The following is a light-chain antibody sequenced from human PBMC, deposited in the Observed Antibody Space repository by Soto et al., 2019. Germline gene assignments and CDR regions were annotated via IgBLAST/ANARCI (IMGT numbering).Light chain of an antibody. CDR1: QTVNRNY. CDR2: SAS. J-gene: IGKJ1*01. CDR3: QQYGSSGT. V-gene: IGKV3-20*01. Sequence: IVLTQSPVTLSLSPGERATLSCRASQTVNRNYLGWYQQKPGQAPRFLIHSASDRATGIPDRFSGSGSGTDFTLTISRLEPEDFAVYYCQQYGSSGTFGQGTKVDIK.